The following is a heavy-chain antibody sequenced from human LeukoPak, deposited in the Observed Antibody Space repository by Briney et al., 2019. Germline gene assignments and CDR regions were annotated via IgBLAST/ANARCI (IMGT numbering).Heavy chain of an antibody. CDR2: IYYSGST. CDR1: GVSISSGGYY. Sequence: SETLSLTCSVSGVSISSGGYYWSWIRQHPGKGLEWIGYIYYSGSTYYNPSLKSRVTISVDTSKNQYSLKLSSVTAADTAVYYCARVGAGTGMIVNWVIDYWGQGTLVTVSS. D-gene: IGHD3-22*01. V-gene: IGHV4-31*03. J-gene: IGHJ4*02. CDR3: ARVGAGTGMIVNWVIDY.